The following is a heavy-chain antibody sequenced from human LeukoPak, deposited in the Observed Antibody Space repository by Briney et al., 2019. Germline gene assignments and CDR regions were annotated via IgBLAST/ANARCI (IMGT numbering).Heavy chain of an antibody. Sequence: ASVKVSCKGSGYTFTIYAMHLVRPAPGQRLGWMGWINAGNGNTKYSQKFQGRVTITRDTSASTAYMELSSLRSEDTAVYYCARVEYDFWSGYDYWGQGTLVTVSS. CDR1: GYTFTIYA. V-gene: IGHV1-3*01. J-gene: IGHJ4*02. D-gene: IGHD3-3*01. CDR2: INAGNGNT. CDR3: ARVEYDFWSGYDY.